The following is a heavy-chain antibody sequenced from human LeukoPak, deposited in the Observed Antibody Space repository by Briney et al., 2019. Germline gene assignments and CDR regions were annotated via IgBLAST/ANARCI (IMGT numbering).Heavy chain of an antibody. D-gene: IGHD6-13*01. CDR3: ARSLLTAGTPYNWFDP. Sequence: GASVKVSCKASGYTFTSYYMHWVRQAPGQGLEWMGIINPSGGSTSYAQKFQGRATMTRDTSTSTVYMELSSLRSEDTAVYYCARSLLTAGTPYNWFDPWGQGTLVTVSS. V-gene: IGHV1-46*01. CDR2: INPSGGST. J-gene: IGHJ5*02. CDR1: GYTFTSYY.